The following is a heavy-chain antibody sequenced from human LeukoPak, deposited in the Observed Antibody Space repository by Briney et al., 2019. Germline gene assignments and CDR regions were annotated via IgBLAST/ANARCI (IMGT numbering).Heavy chain of an antibody. V-gene: IGHV1-58*02. Sequence: ASVTVSCKPSGFTFSISAIQWVRQARGERLEWVGWIGVGNGNTNYAHKLQERVTITRDMSTSTAYMELSSLRSEDTAVYYCAAELYRGGDCCHFDYWGQGTLVTVSS. CDR2: IGVGNGNT. D-gene: IGHD2-21*02. J-gene: IGHJ4*02. CDR3: AAELYRGGDCCHFDY. CDR1: GFTFSISA.